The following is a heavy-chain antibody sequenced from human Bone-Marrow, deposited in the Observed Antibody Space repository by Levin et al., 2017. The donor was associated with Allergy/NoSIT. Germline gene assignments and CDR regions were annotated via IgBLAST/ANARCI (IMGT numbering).Heavy chain of an antibody. CDR3: VGPKAGY. D-gene: IGHD6-25*01. CDR2: INDDGSTT. CDR1: GFTFSDYW. V-gene: IGHV3-74*01. Sequence: GGSLRLSCEASGFTFSDYWMHWVRQVPGKGLVWVSHINDDGSTTNYADSVKGRFTISRDNAKNTLYLHMNMLSAEDTAVYYCVGPKAGYWGQGTLVTVSS. J-gene: IGHJ4*02.